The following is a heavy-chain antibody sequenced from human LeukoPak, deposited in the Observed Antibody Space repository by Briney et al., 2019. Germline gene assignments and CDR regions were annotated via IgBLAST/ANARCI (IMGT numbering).Heavy chain of an antibody. CDR2: IIPFFDTV. CDR1: GGTFSSYG. CDR3: ATDSSLWFGEFINYYYYGMDV. Sequence: GASVKVSCKASGGTFSSYGFSWVRQAPGQGLEWMGGIIPFFDTVNYAQKFQGRVTITADKFTSTVYMELSSLRSEDTAVYYCATDSSLWFGEFINYYYYGMDVWGQGTTVTVSS. J-gene: IGHJ6*02. D-gene: IGHD3-10*01. V-gene: IGHV1-69*06.